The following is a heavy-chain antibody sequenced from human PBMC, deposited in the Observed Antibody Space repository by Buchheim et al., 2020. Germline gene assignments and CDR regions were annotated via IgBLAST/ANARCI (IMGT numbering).Heavy chain of an antibody. Sequence: EVQLVESGGGLVQPGGSLRLSCAASGFIFTNYWMSWVRQAPGKGLEWVANIKQDGSEKYYVDSVKGRFTISRDNTKNSVYLLMNSLRSEDTAVYYCARDGVVVVAANYYYYGMDVWGQGTT. D-gene: IGHD2-15*01. CDR3: ARDGVVVVAANYYYYGMDV. CDR2: IKQDGSEK. CDR1: GFIFTNYW. J-gene: IGHJ6*02. V-gene: IGHV3-7*01.